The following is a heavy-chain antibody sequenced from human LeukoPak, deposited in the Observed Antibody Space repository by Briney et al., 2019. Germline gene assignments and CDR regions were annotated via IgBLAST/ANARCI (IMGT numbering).Heavy chain of an antibody. J-gene: IGHJ4*02. D-gene: IGHD6-13*01. V-gene: IGHV4-39*01. CDR3: ARRAAAAEKSFDY. CDR2: IYYSGST. Sequence: SETLSLTCAVSGGSISSSSYYWGWIRQPPGKGLEWIGSIYYSGSTYYNPSLKSRVTISVDTSKNQFSLKLSSVTAADTAVYYCARRAAAAEKSFDYWGQGTLVTVSS. CDR1: GGSISSSSYY.